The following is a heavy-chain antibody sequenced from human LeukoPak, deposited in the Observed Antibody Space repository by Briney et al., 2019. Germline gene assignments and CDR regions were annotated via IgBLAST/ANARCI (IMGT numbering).Heavy chain of an antibody. Sequence: PSETLSLTCAVYGGSFSGYYWSWIRQPPGKGLEWIGEINHSGSTNYNPSLKSRVTISVDTSKNQFSLKLSSVTAADTAVYYCARHERQWLVGYYYYGMDVWGQGTTVTVSS. CDR2: INHSGST. CDR1: GGSFSGYY. CDR3: ARHERQWLVGYYYYGMDV. D-gene: IGHD6-19*01. V-gene: IGHV4-34*01. J-gene: IGHJ6*02.